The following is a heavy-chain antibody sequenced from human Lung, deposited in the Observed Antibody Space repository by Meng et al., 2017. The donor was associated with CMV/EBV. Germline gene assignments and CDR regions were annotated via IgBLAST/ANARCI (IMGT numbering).Heavy chain of an antibody. Sequence: SXKISXAASGFSFKDFAIRWVRQAPGKGLQWVATISYDGNTQVYADSVKGRFSVSRDNSKKTLDLRMNSLRPEDTALYYCAAFLAGASSTSPANDYWGLGXPVTVSS. V-gene: IGHV3-30-3*01. CDR3: AAFLAGASSTSPANDY. D-gene: IGHD6-19*01. CDR1: GFSFKDFA. J-gene: IGHJ4*02. CDR2: ISYDGNTQ.